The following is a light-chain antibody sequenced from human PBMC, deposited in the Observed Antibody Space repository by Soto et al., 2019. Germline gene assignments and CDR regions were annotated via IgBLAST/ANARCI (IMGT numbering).Light chain of an antibody. CDR2: EGS. CDR3: CSYAGSSTWV. J-gene: IGLJ3*02. Sequence: QPVLTQPASVSGSPGQSITISCTGTSSDIGAYNFVSWYQQHPGKAPKLMISEGSERSSGVSNRFSGSKSGNTASLTISGLQAEDEADYYCCSYAGSSTWVFGGGTKLTVL. CDR1: SSDIGAYNF. V-gene: IGLV2-23*01.